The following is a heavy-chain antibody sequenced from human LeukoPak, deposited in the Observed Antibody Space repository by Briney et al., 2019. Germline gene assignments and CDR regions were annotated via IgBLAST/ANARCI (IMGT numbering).Heavy chain of an antibody. J-gene: IGHJ4*02. V-gene: IGHV4-59*08. CDR1: GGSIRSYF. CDR2: IYHIGTT. D-gene: IGHD3-10*01. Sequence: SETLSPTCTASGGSIRSYFWSWIRQLPGKGLEWIGHIYHIGTTNYNPSLKGRVTISIDTSNSQFSLKLNSVTAADTAVYYCARPHPLYGAASFVFWGQGTVVAVSA. CDR3: ARPHPLYGAASFVF.